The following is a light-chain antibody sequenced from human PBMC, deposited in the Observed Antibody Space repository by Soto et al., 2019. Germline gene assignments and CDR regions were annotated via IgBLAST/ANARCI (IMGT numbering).Light chain of an antibody. CDR1: SSNIGNNY. CDR3: GTWDSSLSAGGV. Sequence: QSVLTQPPSGSAAPGQKVTSCCSGGSSNIGNNYVSWYQQLPGTAPKLLIYDNNKRPSGIPDRFSGSKSGTSATLGITGLQTGDEADYYCGTWDSSLSAGGVFGGGTKVTVL. J-gene: IGLJ2*01. CDR2: DNN. V-gene: IGLV1-51*01.